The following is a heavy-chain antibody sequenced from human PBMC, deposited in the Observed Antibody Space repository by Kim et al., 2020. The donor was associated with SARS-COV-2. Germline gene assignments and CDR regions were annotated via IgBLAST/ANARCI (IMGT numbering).Heavy chain of an antibody. CDR2: INHSGST. CDR3: ARGPKNLGQQPETQYYFDY. V-gene: IGHV4-34*01. J-gene: IGHJ4*02. D-gene: IGHD6-13*01. Sequence: SETLSLTCAVYGGSFSGYYWSWIRQPPGKGLEWIGEINHSGSTNYNPSLKSRVTISVDTSKNQFSLKLSSVTAADTAVYYCARGPKNLGQQPETQYYFDYWGQGTLVTVSS. CDR1: GGSFSGYY.